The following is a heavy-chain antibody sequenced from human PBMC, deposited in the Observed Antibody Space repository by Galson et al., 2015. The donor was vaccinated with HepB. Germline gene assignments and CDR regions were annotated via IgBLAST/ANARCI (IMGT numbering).Heavy chain of an antibody. CDR3: ARGGRTTVTTGYYYYYMDV. CDR2: MNPNSGNT. Sequence: SVKVSCKASGYTFTSYDINWVRQATGQGLEWMGWMNPNSGNTGYAQKFQGRVTMTRNTSISTAYMKLSSLRSEDTAVYYCARGGRTTVTTGYYYYYMDVWGKGTTVTVSS. J-gene: IGHJ6*03. D-gene: IGHD4-17*01. V-gene: IGHV1-8*01. CDR1: GYTFTSYD.